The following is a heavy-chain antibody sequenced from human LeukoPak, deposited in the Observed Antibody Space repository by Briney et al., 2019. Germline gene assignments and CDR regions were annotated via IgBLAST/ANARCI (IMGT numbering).Heavy chain of an antibody. D-gene: IGHD5/OR15-5a*01. V-gene: IGHV1-3*01. CDR2: IIAANGKT. Sequence: GGSLRLSCAASGFTFTSYAMHWVRQAPGQRLEWMAWIIAANGKTKYSRKFQGRVSITTDTSARTAYMELRSLGSEDTAIYYCARSKDFPFFDAWGQGTLVTVSS. CDR1: GFTFTSYA. CDR3: ARSKDFPFFDA. J-gene: IGHJ4*02.